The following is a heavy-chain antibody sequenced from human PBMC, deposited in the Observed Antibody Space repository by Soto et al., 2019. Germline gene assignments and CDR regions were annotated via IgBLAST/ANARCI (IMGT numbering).Heavy chain of an antibody. V-gene: IGHV3-20*04. Sequence: PGGSLRLSCAASGFTFDDYGMSWVRQAPGKGLEWVSGINWNGGSTGYADSVKGRFTISRDNSKNTLYLQMNSLRAEDTAVYYCAKDLYRLDPILYNYMDVWGKGTTVTVSS. CDR1: GFTFDDYG. CDR2: INWNGGST. CDR3: AKDLYRLDPILYNYMDV. D-gene: IGHD2-15*01. J-gene: IGHJ6*03.